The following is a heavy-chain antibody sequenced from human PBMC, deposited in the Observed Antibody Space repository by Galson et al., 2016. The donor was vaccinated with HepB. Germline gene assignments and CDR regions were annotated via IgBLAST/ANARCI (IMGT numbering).Heavy chain of an antibody. CDR1: GYSSTNYW. CDR2: IYLDDSDA. CDR3: ARHPLPSHCPRMSCHDAFHL. Sequence: QSGAEVKKPGESLKISCKASGYSSTNYWIVWVRQMPGKGLEWMGSIYLDDSDARYSPSLQGQITIPADKSISTAYLQWTSLQASDTAMYYGARHPLPSHCPRMSCHDAFHLWGQGTRVIVS. V-gene: IGHV5-51*01. D-gene: IGHD2-21*01. J-gene: IGHJ3*01.